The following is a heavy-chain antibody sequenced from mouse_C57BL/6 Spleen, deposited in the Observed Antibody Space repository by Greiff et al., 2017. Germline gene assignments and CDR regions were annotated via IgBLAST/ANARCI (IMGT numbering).Heavy chain of an antibody. CDR3: TGQLGWFAY. J-gene: IGHJ3*01. CDR1: GFTFSNYW. D-gene: IGHD4-1*02. Sequence: DVMLVESGGGLVQPGGSMKLSCVASGFTFSNYWMNWVRQSPEKGLEWVAQIRLKSDNYATHYAESVKGRFTISRDDSKSSVYLQMNNLRAEDTGIYYCTGQLGWFAYWGQGTLVTVSA. V-gene: IGHV6-3*01. CDR2: IRLKSDNYAT.